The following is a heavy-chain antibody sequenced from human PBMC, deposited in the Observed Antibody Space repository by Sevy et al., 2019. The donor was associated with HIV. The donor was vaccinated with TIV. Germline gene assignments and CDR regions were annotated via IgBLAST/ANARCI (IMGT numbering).Heavy chain of an antibody. D-gene: IGHD3-9*01. Sequence: GGSLRLSCAASGFTFSNHGMHWVRQVTGQGLEWVSAIGADGATYYPDSMKGRFTISRENAKNSLYLQMSSLTDGDTAVYYCAREALIGYFWYFDLWGRGTLVTVSS. V-gene: IGHV3-13*01. CDR2: IGADGAT. J-gene: IGHJ2*01. CDR1: GFTFSNHG. CDR3: AREALIGYFWYFDL.